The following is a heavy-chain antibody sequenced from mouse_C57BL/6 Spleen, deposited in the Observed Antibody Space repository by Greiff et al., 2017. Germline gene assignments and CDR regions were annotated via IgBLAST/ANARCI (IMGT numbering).Heavy chain of an antibody. V-gene: IGHV1-64*01. CDR2: IHPNSGST. J-gene: IGHJ3*01. CDR3: ARVYDGSAWFAY. CDR1: GYTFTSYW. Sequence: VQLQQPGAELVKPGASVKLSCKASGYTFTSYWMHWVKQRPGQGLEWIGMIHPNSGSTNYNEKFKSKATLTVDKSSSTAYMQLSSLTSEDSAVYYCARVYDGSAWFAYWGQGTLVTVSA. D-gene: IGHD2-3*01.